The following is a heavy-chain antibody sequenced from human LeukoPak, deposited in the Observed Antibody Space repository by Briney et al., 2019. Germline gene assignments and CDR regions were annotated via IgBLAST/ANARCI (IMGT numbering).Heavy chain of an antibody. V-gene: IGHV3-30*04. CDR1: GFTFSSYA. J-gene: IGHJ4*02. CDR2: ISYDGSNK. Sequence: GRSLRLSCAASGFTFSSYAMHWVRQAPGKGLEWVAVISYDGSNKYYADSVKGRFTISRDNSKNTLYLQMNSLRAEDTAVYYCARGFRRDSSGWYENWGQGALVTVSS. CDR3: ARGFRRDSSGWYEN. D-gene: IGHD6-19*01.